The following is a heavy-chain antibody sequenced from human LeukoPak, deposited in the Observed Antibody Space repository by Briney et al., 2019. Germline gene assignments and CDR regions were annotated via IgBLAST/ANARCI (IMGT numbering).Heavy chain of an antibody. CDR2: LGIRSGNT. V-gene: IGHV3-21*01. CDR3: ARDHRYASAT. D-gene: IGHD5-12*01. Sequence: GGALRLSCAAPGFTFSDQSRNWVPQATGKGLEWVSSLGIRSGNTKYTSTVKGRFTISGDSAQTSVFLQMNNLRVEHTAVYYGARDHRYASATWGHGTLVTVSS. CDR1: GFTFSDQS. J-gene: IGHJ5*01.